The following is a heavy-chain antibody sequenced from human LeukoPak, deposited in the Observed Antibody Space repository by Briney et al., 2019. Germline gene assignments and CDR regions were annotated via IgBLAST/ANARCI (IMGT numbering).Heavy chain of an antibody. J-gene: IGHJ4*02. CDR1: GGTFSSYA. CDR3: ARGPAQGFEDEYFDY. Sequence: GASVKVSCKASGGTFSSYAISWVRQAPGQGLEWMGGIIPIFGTANYAQKFQGRVTITADESTSTAYMELSSLRSEDTAVYYCARGPAQGFEDEYFDYWGQGTLVTVSS. CDR2: IIPIFGTA. D-gene: IGHD2-15*01. V-gene: IGHV1-69*13.